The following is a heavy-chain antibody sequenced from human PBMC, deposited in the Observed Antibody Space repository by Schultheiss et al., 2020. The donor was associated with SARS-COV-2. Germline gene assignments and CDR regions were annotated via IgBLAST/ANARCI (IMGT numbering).Heavy chain of an antibody. CDR3: ARAWELPNFDY. J-gene: IGHJ4*02. D-gene: IGHD1-26*01. CDR2: INHGGRT. V-gene: IGHV4-34*01. CDR1: GGSFSGYY. Sequence: SETLSLTCAVYGGSFSGYYWSWIRQSPEKGLKWIGEINHGGRTDYNPSLKSRVTISADTSKNQFSLKLGSVTAADTAVYYCARAWELPNFDYWGQGTLVTVSS.